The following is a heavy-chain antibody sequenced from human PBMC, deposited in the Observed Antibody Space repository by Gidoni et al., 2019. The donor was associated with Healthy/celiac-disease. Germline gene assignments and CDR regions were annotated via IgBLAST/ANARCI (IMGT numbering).Heavy chain of an antibody. CDR2: ISGSGSST. CDR1: GFTFNNYA. V-gene: IGHV3-23*01. D-gene: IGHD4-4*01. CDR3: AKWSVTTRYFDP. J-gene: IGHJ5*02. Sequence: EEQLLESGGGLVNPGGSLRLSCAASGFTFNNYAMSWVRQAPGKGLEWVAAISGSGSSTYYADPVKGRFTISRDNSKNTLDLQINSLRAEDTAIYYCAKWSVTTRYFDPWGQGTLVTVSS.